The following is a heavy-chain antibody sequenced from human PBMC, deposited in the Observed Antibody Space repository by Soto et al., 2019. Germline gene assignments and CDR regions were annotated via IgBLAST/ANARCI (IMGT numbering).Heavy chain of an antibody. J-gene: IGHJ3*02. V-gene: IGHV1-69*04. CDR1: GGTFSSYT. CDR2: IIPILGIA. D-gene: IGHD2-15*01. CDR3: ARDWGVGYCSGGSCPGGYAFDI. Sequence: ASVKVSCKASGGTFSSYTISWVRQAPGQGIEWMGRIIPILGIANYAQKFQGRVTITADKSTSTAYMELSSLRSEDTAVYYCARDWGVGYCSGGSCPGGYAFDIWGQGTMVTVSS.